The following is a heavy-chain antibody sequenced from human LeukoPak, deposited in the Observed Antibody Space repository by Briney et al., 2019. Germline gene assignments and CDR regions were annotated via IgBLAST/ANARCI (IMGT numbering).Heavy chain of an antibody. V-gene: IGHV3-7*04. CDR2: IKQDGSEK. J-gene: IGHJ4*02. CDR1: GFTFSNAW. Sequence: GGSLRLSCAASGFTFSNAWMSWVLQAPGKGLEWVANIKQDGSEKYYVDSVKGRFTISRDNAKNSLYLQMNSLRAEDTAVYYCARASDYYESSGYLFWGQGTLVTVSS. D-gene: IGHD3-22*01. CDR3: ARASDYYESSGYLF.